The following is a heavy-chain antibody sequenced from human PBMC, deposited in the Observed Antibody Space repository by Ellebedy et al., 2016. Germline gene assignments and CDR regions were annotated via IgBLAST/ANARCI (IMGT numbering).Heavy chain of an antibody. J-gene: IGHJ4*02. Sequence: GESLKISCAASGFTFSSYWMYWVRQAPGKGLVWVPCIKTDGTSTKYADSVKGRFTISRDNSKNTLYLQMSSLRTDDTAVYFCVKGLVAGSDYWGQGTLVTVSS. D-gene: IGHD6-19*01. CDR2: IKTDGTST. CDR3: VKGLVAGSDY. CDR1: GFTFSSYW. V-gene: IGHV3-74*03.